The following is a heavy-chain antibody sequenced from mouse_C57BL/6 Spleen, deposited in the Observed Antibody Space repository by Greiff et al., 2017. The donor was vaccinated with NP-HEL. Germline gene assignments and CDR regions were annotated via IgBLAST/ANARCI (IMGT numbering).Heavy chain of an antibody. CDR1: GYTFTGYW. Sequence: QVQLQQSGAELMKPGASVKLSCKATGYTFTGYWIEWVKQRPGQGLEWIGEILPGSGNTKYNAKCKGKATITADTSSNTAYMPLSSLATEDSDIYYSAVWDSWFDYWGQGTLVTVSA. J-gene: IGHJ3*01. CDR2: ILPGSGNT. CDR3: AVWDSWFDY. V-gene: IGHV1-9*01. D-gene: IGHD4-1*01.